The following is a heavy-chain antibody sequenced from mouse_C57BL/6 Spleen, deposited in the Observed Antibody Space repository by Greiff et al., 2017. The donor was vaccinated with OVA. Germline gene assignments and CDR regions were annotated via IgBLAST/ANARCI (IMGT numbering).Heavy chain of an antibody. CDR2: IDPSDSET. CDR1: GYTFTSYW. J-gene: IGHJ1*03. D-gene: IGHD1-1*01. Sequence: QVQLQQPGAELVRPGSSVKLSCKASGYTFTSYWMHWVKQRPIQGLEWIGNIDPSDSETHYNQKFKDKATLTVDKSSSTAYMQLSSLTSEDSAVYSGARGGSSRPCHCDFWATGPPPPVSS. CDR3: ARGGSSRPCHCDF. V-gene: IGHV1-52*01.